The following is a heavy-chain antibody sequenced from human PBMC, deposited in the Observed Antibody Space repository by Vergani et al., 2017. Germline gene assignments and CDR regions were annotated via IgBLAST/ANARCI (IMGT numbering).Heavy chain of an antibody. Sequence: QVQLVQSGAGVKKPWASVKVSCKASGYPFTGYYMHWVRQAPGQGLEWVGWINPNRGGTNYAQKFHGRVTMTRDTSISTAYMELRRLRSDDAAVYYCARGQWLPTLSFDYWGQGILVTVSS. CDR1: GYPFTGYY. J-gene: IGHJ4*02. V-gene: IGHV1-2*02. CDR3: ARGQWLPTLSFDY. D-gene: IGHD6-19*01. CDR2: INPNRGGT.